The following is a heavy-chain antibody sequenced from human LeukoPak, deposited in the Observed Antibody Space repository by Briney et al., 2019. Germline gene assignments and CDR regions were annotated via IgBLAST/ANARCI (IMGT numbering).Heavy chain of an antibody. CDR3: ASDSSSSFYFDY. D-gene: IGHD6-6*01. J-gene: IGHJ4*02. CDR2: IYHSGST. Sequence: SETLSLTCAVSGGSISSGGYFWSWIRQPPGEGLEWIGYIYHSGSTYYNPSLKSRVTISVDRSKNQFSLKLSSVTAADTAAYYCASDSSSSFYFDYWGQGTLVTVSS. V-gene: IGHV4-30-2*01. CDR1: GGSISSGGYF.